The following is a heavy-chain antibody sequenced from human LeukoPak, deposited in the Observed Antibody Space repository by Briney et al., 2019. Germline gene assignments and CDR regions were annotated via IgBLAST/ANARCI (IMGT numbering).Heavy chain of an antibody. Sequence: GESLKISCKGSGYSFTTYWIGWVRQMPGKGLEWMGIIHPGDSDTRYSPSFQGQVTISADKSISTAYLQWSSLKASDTAMYYCARARYCSGGSCYAEYWGQGTLVTVSS. CDR2: IHPGDSDT. CDR3: ARARYCSGGSCYAEY. J-gene: IGHJ4*02. D-gene: IGHD2-15*01. V-gene: IGHV5-51*01. CDR1: GYSFTTYW.